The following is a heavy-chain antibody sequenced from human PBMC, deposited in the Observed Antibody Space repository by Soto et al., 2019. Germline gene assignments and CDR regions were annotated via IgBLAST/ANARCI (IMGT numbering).Heavy chain of an antibody. J-gene: IGHJ4*02. D-gene: IGHD2-15*01. CDR1: GFTFSSYA. V-gene: IGHV3-30-3*01. Sequence: GGSLILSCAASGFTFSSYAMHWVRQAPGKGLEWVAVISYVGSNKNYADSVKGRSTISSENSKTTLYLQMNSPRAEDTAVYYCARDVLKVTRVCSGGSRHPGKHVAYWGKGPLPTVSS. CDR2: ISYVGSNK. CDR3: ARDVLKVTRVCSGGSRHPGKHVAY.